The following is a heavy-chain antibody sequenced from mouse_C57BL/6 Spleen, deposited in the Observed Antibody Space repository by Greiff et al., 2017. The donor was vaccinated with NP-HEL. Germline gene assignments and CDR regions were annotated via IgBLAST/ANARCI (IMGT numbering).Heavy chain of an antibody. CDR3: ASYDGYYRRFAY. CDR2: INPSTGGT. J-gene: IGHJ3*01. CDR1: GYSFTGYY. D-gene: IGHD2-3*01. V-gene: IGHV1-42*01. Sequence: VQLQQSGPELVKPGASVKISCKASGYSFTGYYMNWVKQSPEKSLEWIGEINPSTGGTTYNQKFKAKATLTVDKSSSTAYMQLKSLTSEDSAVYYCASYDGYYRRFAYWGQGTLVTVSA.